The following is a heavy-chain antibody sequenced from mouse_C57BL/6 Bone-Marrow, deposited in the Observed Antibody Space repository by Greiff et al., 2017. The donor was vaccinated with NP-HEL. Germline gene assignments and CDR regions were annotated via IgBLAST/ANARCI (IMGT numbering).Heavy chain of an antibody. J-gene: IGHJ3*01. CDR1: GFTFSSYG. D-gene: IGHD2-4*01. Sequence: EVQGVESGGDLVKPGGSLKLSCAASGFTFSSYGMSWVRQTPDKRLEWVATISSGGSYTYYLDSVKGRFTISRDNAKNTLYLQMSSLKSEDTAMYYCARERDYDGFAYWGQGTLVTVSA. CDR3: ARERDYDGFAY. V-gene: IGHV5-6*01. CDR2: ISSGGSYT.